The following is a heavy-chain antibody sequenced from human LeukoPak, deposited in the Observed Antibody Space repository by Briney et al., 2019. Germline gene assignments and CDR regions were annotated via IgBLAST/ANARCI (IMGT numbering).Heavy chain of an antibody. CDR1: GYTFTSYD. D-gene: IGHD6-6*01. J-gene: IGHJ4*02. CDR2: MNPNSGNT. CDR3: ASGDSSSPGGDY. V-gene: IGHV1-8*01. Sequence: ASVKVSCKASGYTFTSYDINSVRQATGQGLEWMGWMNPNSGNTGYAQKFQGRVTMTRNTSISTAYMELSSLRSEDTAVYYCASGDSSSPGGDYWGQGTLVTVSS.